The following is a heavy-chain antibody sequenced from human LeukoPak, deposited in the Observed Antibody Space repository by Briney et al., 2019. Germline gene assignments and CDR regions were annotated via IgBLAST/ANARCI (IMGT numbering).Heavy chain of an antibody. D-gene: IGHD2-15*01. V-gene: IGHV1-8*01. CDR3: ARVRYCSGGSCYANPHFDY. CDR1: GYTFTSYD. J-gene: IGHJ4*02. Sequence: ASVKVSCKASGYTFTSYDINWVRQATGQGLEWMGWMNPNSGNTGYAQKFQGRVTMTRNTSISTAYMELSSLRSEDTAVYYCARVRYCSGGSCYANPHFDYWGRGTLVTVSS. CDR2: MNPNSGNT.